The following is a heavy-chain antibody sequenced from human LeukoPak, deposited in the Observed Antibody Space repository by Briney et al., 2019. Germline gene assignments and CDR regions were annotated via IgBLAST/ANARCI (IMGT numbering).Heavy chain of an antibody. V-gene: IGHV3-53*01. J-gene: IGHJ4*02. CDR1: GFTVSTNY. Sequence: PGGSLRLSCAASGFTVSTNYTSWVRQAPGRGLEWVSVIYSGGSTYYADSVKGRFTISRDNSKSTLYLQMNSLRAEDTAVYYCTRPHDYWGQGTLVTVSS. CDR2: IYSGGST. CDR3: TRPHDY.